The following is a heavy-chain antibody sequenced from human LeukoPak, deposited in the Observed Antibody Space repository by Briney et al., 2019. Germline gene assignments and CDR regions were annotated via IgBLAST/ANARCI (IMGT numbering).Heavy chain of an antibody. D-gene: IGHD3-22*01. CDR3: AAHSSGYLGWFDP. CDR2: IYSGGST. CDR1: GFTVSRNY. V-gene: IGHV3-66*01. Sequence: PGGSLRLSCVASGFTVSRNYMSWVRQAPGKGLEWVSLIYSGGSTYYADSVKGRFTISGDNSKNTLYVQMNSLRAEDTAVYYCAAHSSGYLGWFDPWGQGTLVTVSS. J-gene: IGHJ5*02.